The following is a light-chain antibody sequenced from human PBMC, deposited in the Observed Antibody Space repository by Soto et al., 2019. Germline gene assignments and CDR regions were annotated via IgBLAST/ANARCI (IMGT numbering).Light chain of an antibody. Sequence: NVLTQSPATLSFSPGERPTLSHRASQSVRTYLAWYQQKPGQAPRLLIYDASNRATGIPARFSGSGSETDFTLTSSRLEPEDFTVYYCQQYGNTRITFGQGTRLEIK. V-gene: IGKV3-11*01. CDR2: DAS. CDR3: QQYGNTRIT. CDR1: QSVRTY. J-gene: IGKJ5*01.